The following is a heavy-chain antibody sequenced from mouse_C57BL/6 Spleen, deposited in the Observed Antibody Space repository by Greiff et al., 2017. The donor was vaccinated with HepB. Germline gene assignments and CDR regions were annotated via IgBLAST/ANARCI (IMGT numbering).Heavy chain of an antibody. CDR2: INPNNGGT. J-gene: IGHJ2*01. D-gene: IGHD1-1*01. Sequence: EVQLVESGPELVKPGASVKIPCKASGYTFTDYNMDWVKQSHGKSLEWIGDINPNNGGTIYNQKFKGKATLTVDKSSSTAYMELRSLTSEDTAVYYCARERGNYYGSSYYFDYWGQGTTLTVSS. CDR3: ARERGNYYGSSYYFDY. V-gene: IGHV1-18*01. CDR1: GYTFTDYN.